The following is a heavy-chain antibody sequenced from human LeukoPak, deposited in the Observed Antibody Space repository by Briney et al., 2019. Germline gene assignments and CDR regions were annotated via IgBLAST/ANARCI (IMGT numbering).Heavy chain of an antibody. V-gene: IGHV3-30*18. CDR3: AKEAFDSSGSSDY. CDR2: ISYDGSNK. Sequence: PGGSLRLSCAVSGFTFSNYGMHCVRQAPGKGLEWVAVISYDGSNKYYADSVKGRFTISRDNSKNTLYLQMNSLRAEDTAVYYCAKEAFDSSGSSDYWGQGTLVTVSS. D-gene: IGHD3-22*01. CDR1: GFTFSNYG. J-gene: IGHJ4*02.